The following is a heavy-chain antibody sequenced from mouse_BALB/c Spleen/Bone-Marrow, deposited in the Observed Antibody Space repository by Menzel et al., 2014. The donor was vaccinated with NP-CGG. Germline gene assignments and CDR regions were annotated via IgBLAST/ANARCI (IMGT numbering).Heavy chain of an antibody. CDR2: INPYNGGI. Sequence: EVQGVESGPELVKPGASMKISCKASGYSFTGYTMNWVKQSHGKNLEWIGLINPYNGGIRYNQKFKGKATLTVGKSSSTAYMELLSLTSEDSAVYYCARSGYGRYAMDYWGQGTSVTVSS. D-gene: IGHD2-2*01. J-gene: IGHJ4*01. V-gene: IGHV1-37*01. CDR3: ARSGYGRYAMDY. CDR1: GYSFTGYT.